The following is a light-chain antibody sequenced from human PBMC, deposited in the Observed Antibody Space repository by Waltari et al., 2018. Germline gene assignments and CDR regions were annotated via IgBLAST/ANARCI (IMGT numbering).Light chain of an antibody. Sequence: EIVMTQSLAALSVSPGERATLPCRASQSVSSNLAWYQHKPGQPPRLLISGASTRATGVPARFSGSGSGTEFTLTISSLQSEDSAIYYCQQYNTWPPSTFGQGTKLEIK. CDR3: QQYNTWPPST. CDR1: QSVSSN. J-gene: IGKJ2*02. CDR2: GAS. V-gene: IGKV3-15*01.